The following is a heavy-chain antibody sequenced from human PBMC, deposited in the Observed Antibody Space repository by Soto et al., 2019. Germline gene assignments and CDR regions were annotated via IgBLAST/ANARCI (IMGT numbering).Heavy chain of an antibody. CDR3: ARGVGDSRGWYLGWFDP. CDR1: GYTFTSYD. CDR2: MNPNSGNT. J-gene: IGHJ5*02. D-gene: IGHD6-19*01. V-gene: IGHV1-8*01. Sequence: QVQLVQSGAEVKKPGASVKVSCKASGYTFTSYDINWVGQATGQGLEWMGWMNPNSGNTGFAQKCHGRVTMTRNTSISTAYMELSSLRSEDTAVYYCARGVGDSRGWYLGWFDPWGQGTLVTVPS.